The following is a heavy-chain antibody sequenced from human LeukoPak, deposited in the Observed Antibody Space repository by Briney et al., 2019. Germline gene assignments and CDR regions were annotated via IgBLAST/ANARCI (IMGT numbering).Heavy chain of an antibody. V-gene: IGHV4-59*08. CDR2: VRYSGT. J-gene: IGHJ4*02. D-gene: IGHD1-1*01. CDR3: ARHPALERVDY. CDR1: GGSISYYY. Sequence: PSETLSLTCTVSGGSISYYYWSWIRQPPGQGLEWTGYVRYSGTNYNPSLKSRVTISVDTSKNQFSLKLSSLTATDTAVYYCARHPALERVDYWGLGTLVTVS.